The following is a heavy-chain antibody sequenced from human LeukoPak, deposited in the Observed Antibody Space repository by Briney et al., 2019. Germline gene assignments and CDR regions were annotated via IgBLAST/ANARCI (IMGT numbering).Heavy chain of an antibody. CDR1: GFTFSDYY. J-gene: IGHJ4*02. CDR2: ISSSSSYT. CDR3: ARVLGGHSGYGPFDY. D-gene: IGHD5-12*01. V-gene: IGHV3-11*05. Sequence: GGSLRLSCAASGFTFSDYYMSWIRQAPGKGLEWVSYISSSSSYTNYADSVKGRFTISRDNAKNSLYLQMNSLRAEDTAVYYCARVLGGHSGYGPFDYWGQGTLVTVSS.